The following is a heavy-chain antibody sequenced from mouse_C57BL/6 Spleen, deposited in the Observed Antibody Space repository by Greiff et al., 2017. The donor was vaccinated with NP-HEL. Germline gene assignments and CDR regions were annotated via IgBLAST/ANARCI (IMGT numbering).Heavy chain of an antibody. D-gene: IGHD3-3*01. CDR3: ARDGGDGFDY. Sequence: DVQLQESGPGLVKPSQSLSLTCSVTGYSITSGYYWNWIRQFPGNKLEWMGYISYDGSNNYNPSLKNRISITRDTSKNQFFLKLNSVTTEDTATYYCARDGGDGFDYWGQGTTLTVSS. CDR1: GYSITSGYY. CDR2: ISYDGSN. J-gene: IGHJ2*01. V-gene: IGHV3-6*01.